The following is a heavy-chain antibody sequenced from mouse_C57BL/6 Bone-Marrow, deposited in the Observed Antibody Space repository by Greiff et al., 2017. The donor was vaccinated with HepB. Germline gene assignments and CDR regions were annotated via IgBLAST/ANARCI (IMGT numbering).Heavy chain of an antibody. CDR1: GFTFSSYG. D-gene: IGHD2-1*01. CDR2: ISSGGSYT. J-gene: IGHJ4*01. Sequence: EVQGVESGGDLVKPGGSLKLSCAASGFTFSSYGMSWVRQTPDKRLEWVATISSGGSYTYYPDSVKGRFTISRDNAKNTLYLQMSSLKSEDTAMYYCARRDYGNYERYAMDYWGQGTSVTVSS. V-gene: IGHV5-6*01. CDR3: ARRDYGNYERYAMDY.